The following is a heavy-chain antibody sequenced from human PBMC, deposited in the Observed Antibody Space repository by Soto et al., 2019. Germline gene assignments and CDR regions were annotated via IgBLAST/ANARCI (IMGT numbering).Heavy chain of an antibody. J-gene: IGHJ3*01. CDR2: IYYSGST. CDR3: ASSPAKDAFDL. CDR1: GASISSGDHY. V-gene: IGHV4-30-4*01. Sequence: QGQLQESGPGVVRPSQTLSLTCTVSGASISSGDHYWTWIRQPPGKGLEWIGYIYYSGSTFYNPSLNSRVTMSIDMSKSQFSLNLRSVTSADTAVYSCASSPAKDAFDLWGQGTMVIVSS. D-gene: IGHD6-6*01.